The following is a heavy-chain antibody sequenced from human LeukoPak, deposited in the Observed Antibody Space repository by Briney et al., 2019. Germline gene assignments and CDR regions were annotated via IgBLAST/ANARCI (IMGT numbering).Heavy chain of an antibody. V-gene: IGHV3-30*18. J-gene: IGHJ4*02. Sequence: PGRSLRLSCAASGFTFSGYGMHWVRQAPGKGLEWVAVISYDASNKHYADSVKGRFTISRDNSKNTLYLQMHSLRPEDTAVYYCAKDSYYYGSGSYYTTDYWGQGTLVTVSS. CDR2: ISYDASNK. CDR3: AKDSYYYGSGSYYTTDY. D-gene: IGHD3-10*01. CDR1: GFTFSGYG.